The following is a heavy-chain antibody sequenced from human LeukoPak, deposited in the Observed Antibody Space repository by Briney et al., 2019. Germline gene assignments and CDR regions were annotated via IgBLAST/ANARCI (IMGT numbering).Heavy chain of an antibody. J-gene: IGHJ4*02. D-gene: IGHD6-19*01. CDR2: IYSDGKT. CDR3: AREQWRRGY. Sequence: GGSLFLSCTGSGFTVSGNYLSWVRQAPGKGLEWVAIIYSDGKTYYADSVKGRFTISRDYSKNTLHLQMNSLRADDTAVYYCAREQWRRGYSGQGTLVTVSS. V-gene: IGHV3-66*01. CDR1: GFTVSGNY.